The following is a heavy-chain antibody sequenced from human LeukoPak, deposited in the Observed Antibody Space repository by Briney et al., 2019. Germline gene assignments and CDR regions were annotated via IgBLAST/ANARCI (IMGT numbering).Heavy chain of an antibody. D-gene: IGHD3-16*01. CDR3: ARDDEITFGTVN. Sequence: GGSLRLSCAASGFTFSNYWMTWVRQAPGKGLEWVANIKEDGSEKYYVDSVKGRFTISRDNAKKSLYLEMNSVRAEDTAVYYCARDDEITFGTVNWGQGTPVTVSS. V-gene: IGHV3-7*01. CDR2: IKEDGSEK. CDR1: GFTFSNYW. J-gene: IGHJ4*02.